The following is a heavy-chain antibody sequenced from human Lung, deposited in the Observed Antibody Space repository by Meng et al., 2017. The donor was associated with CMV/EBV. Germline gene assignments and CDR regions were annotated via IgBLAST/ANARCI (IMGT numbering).Heavy chain of an antibody. V-gene: IGHV1-2*02. J-gene: IGHJ4*02. CDR1: GYTFTDYY. Sequence: SVKVSCKASGYTFTDYYIHWVRQAPGQGLEWMGWINPNSGGTNYAQKFQGRVTMTTDTSIRTIYMELNRLTSDDTAKFYCARDVGTGAPGYWGQGTLVTVSS. CDR2: INPNSGGT. CDR3: ARDVGTGAPGY. D-gene: IGHD1-1*01.